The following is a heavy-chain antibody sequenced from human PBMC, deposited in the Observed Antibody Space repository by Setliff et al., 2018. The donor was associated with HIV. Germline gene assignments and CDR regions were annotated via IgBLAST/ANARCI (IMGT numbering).Heavy chain of an antibody. V-gene: IGHV1-69*06. CDR3: AKEVATTYYYRYMDV. CDR2: IIPVFGTA. Sequence: SVKVSCKASGGTFSDSAINWVRQAPGQGLEWKGRIIPVFGTANYAPKSPDRVTITADKSTSTAYLELSSLRSDDTAVYYCAKEVATTYYYRYMDVWGTG. CDR1: GGTFSDSA. J-gene: IGHJ6*03. D-gene: IGHD5-12*01.